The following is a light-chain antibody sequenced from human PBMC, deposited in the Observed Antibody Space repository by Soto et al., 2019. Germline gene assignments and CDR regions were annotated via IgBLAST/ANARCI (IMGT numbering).Light chain of an antibody. J-gene: IGKJ1*01. CDR2: GAS. CDR1: QSVSSN. Sequence: EIVMTQSPATLSVSPAERATLSCRASQSVSSNFAWYQQKPGQAPRLLIFGASTRATDIPARFSGGGSGTEFTLTISSLQSEDFAVYYCQQYNNWPRTFGQGTKVEI. V-gene: IGKV3-15*01. CDR3: QQYNNWPRT.